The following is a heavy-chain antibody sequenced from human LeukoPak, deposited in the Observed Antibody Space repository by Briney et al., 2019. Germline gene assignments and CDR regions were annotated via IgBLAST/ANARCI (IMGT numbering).Heavy chain of an antibody. CDR2: INAGNGNT. V-gene: IGHV1-3*01. CDR3: ARGSGDYGDHGAY. J-gene: IGHJ4*02. D-gene: IGHD4-17*01. CDR1: GYTFTSYA. Sequence: GASVKVSCKASGYTFTSYAMHWVRQAPGQRLEWMGWINAGNGNTKYSQKFQGRVTMTTDTSTSTAYMELRSLRSDDTAVYFCARGSGDYGDHGAYWGQGTLVTVSS.